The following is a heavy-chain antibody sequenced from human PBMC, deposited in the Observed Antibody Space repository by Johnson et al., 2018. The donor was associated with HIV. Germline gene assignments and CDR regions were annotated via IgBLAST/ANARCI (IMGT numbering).Heavy chain of an antibody. J-gene: IGHJ3*02. CDR1: GFTFSSYA. CDR2: ISYDGSNK. V-gene: IGHV3-30-3*01. Sequence: QVQLVESGGGVVQPGRSLRLSCAASGFTFSSYAMHWVRQAPGKGLGWVAVISYDGSNKYYADSVKGRFTISRDNSKNTLYLQMNSLRAEDTAVYYCARDRGAFDIWGQGTMVTVSS. CDR3: ARDRGAFDI.